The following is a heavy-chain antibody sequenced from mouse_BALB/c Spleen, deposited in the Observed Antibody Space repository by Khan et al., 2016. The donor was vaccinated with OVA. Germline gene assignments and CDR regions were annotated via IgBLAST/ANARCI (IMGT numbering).Heavy chain of an antibody. Sequence: QVQLKQSGPGLVAPSQSLSITCTVSGFSLSRYNIHWVRQPPGKGLEWLGMIWGGGGTDYNSTLKSRLSIRKDNSKSQVFLKMNSLQTEDTAMYYCARAYYRYDGYYAMDYWGQGTPVTVSS. D-gene: IGHD2-14*01. CDR1: GFSLSRYN. CDR3: ARAYYRYDGYYAMDY. J-gene: IGHJ4*01. CDR2: IWGGGGT. V-gene: IGHV2-6-4*01.